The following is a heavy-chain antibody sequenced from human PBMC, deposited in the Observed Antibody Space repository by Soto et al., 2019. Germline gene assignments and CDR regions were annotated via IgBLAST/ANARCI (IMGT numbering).Heavy chain of an antibody. D-gene: IGHD2-2*01. CDR2: IYYSGST. J-gene: IGHJ4*02. Sequence: SETLSLTCTVSGGSISSSSYYWGWIRQPPGKGLEWIGSIYYSGSTYYNPSLKSRVTISVDTSKNQFSLKLSSVTAADTAVYYCALRGYCSSTSCYPHYFDYWGQGTLVTVSS. CDR1: GGSISSSSYY. V-gene: IGHV4-39*01. CDR3: ALRGYCSSTSCYPHYFDY.